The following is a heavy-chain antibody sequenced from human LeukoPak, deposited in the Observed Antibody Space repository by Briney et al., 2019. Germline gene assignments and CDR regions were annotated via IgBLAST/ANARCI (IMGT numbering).Heavy chain of an antibody. CDR2: IKQDGSEK. Sequence: GGSLRLSCAASGFTFSSYWMSWVRQAPGKGLEWVANIKQDGSEKYYVDSVKGRFTISRDNAKNSLYLQMNSLRAEDTAVYYCARDIAVADLSAEYLQHWGQGTLVTVSS. J-gene: IGHJ1*01. V-gene: IGHV3-7*01. CDR3: ARDIAVADLSAEYLQH. CDR1: GFTFSSYW. D-gene: IGHD6-19*01.